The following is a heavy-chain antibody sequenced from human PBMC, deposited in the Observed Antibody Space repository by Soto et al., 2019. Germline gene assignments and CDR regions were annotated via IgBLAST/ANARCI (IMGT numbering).Heavy chain of an antibody. J-gene: IGHJ4*02. CDR1: GFTFSSYA. V-gene: IGHV3-33*01. Sequence: QVQLVESGGGVVQPGKSLRLSCAASGFTFSSYAMHWVRQAPGKGLEWVAVLWYDGSNIQYADSVKGRFTISRDNSKSTLYLQMDSLRAEDTAVYYCARDVIDFWSGYLYSGQVTLVTVSS. CDR2: LWYDGSNI. D-gene: IGHD3-3*01. CDR3: ARDVIDFWSGYLY.